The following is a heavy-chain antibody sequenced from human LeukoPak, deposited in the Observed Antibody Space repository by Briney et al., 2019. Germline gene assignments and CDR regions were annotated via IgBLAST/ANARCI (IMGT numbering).Heavy chain of an antibody. CDR3: ARGLLCSGGSCSPGYYFDY. CDR1: GGSISSYY. Sequence: SETLSLTCTVSGGSISSYYWSWIRQPAGKGLEWIGHIYTSGSTNYNPSLKSRVTMSVDTSKNQFSLKLSSVTAADTAVYYCARGLLCSGGSCSPGYYFDYWGQGTLVTVSS. CDR2: IYTSGST. V-gene: IGHV4-4*07. J-gene: IGHJ4*02. D-gene: IGHD2-15*01.